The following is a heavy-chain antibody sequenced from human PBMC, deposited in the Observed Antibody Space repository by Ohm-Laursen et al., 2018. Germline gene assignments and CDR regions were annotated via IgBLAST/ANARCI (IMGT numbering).Heavy chain of an antibody. J-gene: IGHJ4*02. CDR3: ARYNGNFDS. V-gene: IGHV4-59*07. D-gene: IGHD1-14*01. CDR1: GGSISSYY. Sequence: SDTLSLTCTVSGGSISSYYWSWIRQPPGKGLEWIGYIYYSGSTNYNPSLKSRVTISVDTSKNQFSLKLSSVTAADTAVYYCARYNGNFDSWGQGTLITVSS. CDR2: IYYSGST.